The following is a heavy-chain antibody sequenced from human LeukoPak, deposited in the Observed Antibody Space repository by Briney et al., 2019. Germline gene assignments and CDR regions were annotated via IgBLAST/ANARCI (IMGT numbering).Heavy chain of an antibody. J-gene: IGHJ4*03. CDR2: ISGSGGST. CDR3: AKIAAAVYSGYVDY. V-gene: IGHV3-23*01. Sequence: GGSLRLSCAASGFTFSSYAMSWVRQAPGKGLEWVSAISGSGGSTYYADSVKGRFTISRDNSKNRLYLQRNSLRAEDTAVYYCAKIAAAVYSGYVDYWGQGTLVTVSS. CDR1: GFTFSSYA. D-gene: IGHD1-26*01.